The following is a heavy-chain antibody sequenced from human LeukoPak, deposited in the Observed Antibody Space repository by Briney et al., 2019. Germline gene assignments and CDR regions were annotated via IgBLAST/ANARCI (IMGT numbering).Heavy chain of an antibody. Sequence: PSETLSLTCAVSGYSITSSSWWGWIRQPPGKGLAWVGYIYHSGTTYYNPSLQSRVTMSVDTSKNQFSLKLSSVTAADTAVYYCARGAYCSSTSCYSYYYGMDVWGQGTTVTVSS. V-gene: IGHV4-28*01. CDR1: GYSITSSSW. D-gene: IGHD2-2*01. CDR3: ARGAYCSSTSCYSYYYGMDV. CDR2: IYHSGTT. J-gene: IGHJ6*02.